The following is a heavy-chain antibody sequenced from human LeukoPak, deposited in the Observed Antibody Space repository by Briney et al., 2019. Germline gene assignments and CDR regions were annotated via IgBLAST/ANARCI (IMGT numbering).Heavy chain of an antibody. J-gene: IGHJ4*02. CDR2: IYNSGST. CDR1: GVSITTYY. V-gene: IGHV4-59*13. Sequence: SETLSLTCTVSGVSITTYYWSWLRQPPGKGLEWIGYIYNSGSTNYNPSLKSRVTISVNTSKNEFSLKPTSVTAADTAVYYCAREANYYGSGSYFEGTFDYWGQGSLVTVSS. CDR3: AREANYYGSGSYFEGTFDY. D-gene: IGHD3-10*01.